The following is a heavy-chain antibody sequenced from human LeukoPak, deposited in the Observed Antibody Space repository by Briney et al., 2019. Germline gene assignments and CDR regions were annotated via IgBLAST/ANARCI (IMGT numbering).Heavy chain of an antibody. J-gene: IGHJ6*02. CDR3: ASLRGYQLLPLLSQHNYGMDV. V-gene: IGHV4-30-2*01. Sequence: SETLSLTCAVSGGSISSGIYSWNWVRQPPGKGLEWIGFVYHSVNIHYNPSLESRVTISVDTSKNQFSLRLSSVTAADTAVYYCASLRGYQLLPLLSQHNYGMDVWGQGTTVTVSS. D-gene: IGHD2-2*01. CDR1: GGSISSGIYS. CDR2: VYHSVNI.